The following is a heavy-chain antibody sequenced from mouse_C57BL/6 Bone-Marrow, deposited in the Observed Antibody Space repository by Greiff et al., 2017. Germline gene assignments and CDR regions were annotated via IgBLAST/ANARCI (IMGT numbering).Heavy chain of an antibody. J-gene: IGHJ3*01. D-gene: IGHD2-12*01. CDR2: IYPGDGDT. V-gene: IGHV1-80*01. CDR3: AREVTASGFAY. Sequence: VKVVESGAELVKPGASVKISCKASGYAFSSYWMNWVKQRPGKGLEWIGQIYPGDGDTNYNGKFKGKATLTADKSSSTAYMQLSSLTSEDSAVYFCAREVTASGFAYWGQGTLVTVSA. CDR1: GYAFSSYW.